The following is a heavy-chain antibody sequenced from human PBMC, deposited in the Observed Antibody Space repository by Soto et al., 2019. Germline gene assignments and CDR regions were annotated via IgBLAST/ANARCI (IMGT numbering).Heavy chain of an antibody. CDR1: GGSISSGDYF. D-gene: IGHD4-17*01. CDR2: IYYSGST. CDR3: ARTGRRYDSGDSAEPH. V-gene: IGHV4-30-4*01. J-gene: IGHJ4*02. Sequence: QVQLQESGPGLVKPSQTLSLTCTVSGGSISSGDYFWSWIRQPPGKGLEWIGYIYYSGSTYYNPSLKSRVTISVDTSKTQFSLKLRSVTAADTAVYYRARTGRRYDSGDSAEPHWGQGTLVTVSS.